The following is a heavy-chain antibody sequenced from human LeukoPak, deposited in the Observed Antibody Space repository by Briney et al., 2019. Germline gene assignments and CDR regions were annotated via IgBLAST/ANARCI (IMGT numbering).Heavy chain of an antibody. Sequence: PGGSLRLSCAASGFTFSNYAMHWVRQAPGKGLEWVAVISYEGRVKFYADSVKGRFTISRDNSKNTLYLQMNSLRAEDTSVYYCAKVGCSGGNCYAAFDIWGQGTMVTVSS. CDR2: ISYEGRVK. J-gene: IGHJ3*02. CDR3: AKVGCSGGNCYAAFDI. V-gene: IGHV3-30*18. CDR1: GFTFSNYA. D-gene: IGHD2-15*01.